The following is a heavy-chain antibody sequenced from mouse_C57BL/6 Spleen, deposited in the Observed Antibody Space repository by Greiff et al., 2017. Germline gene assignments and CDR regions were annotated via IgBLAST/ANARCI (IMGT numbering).Heavy chain of an antibody. Sequence: VQLQHSGPELVKPGASVKISCKASGYSFTGYYMNWVKQSPEKSLEWIGEINPSTGGTTYNQKFKAKATLTVDKSSSTAYMQLKSLTSEDSAVYYCARGDYDYPYYAMDYWGQGTSVTVSS. V-gene: IGHV1-42*01. J-gene: IGHJ4*01. CDR3: ARGDYDYPYYAMDY. CDR2: INPSTGGT. D-gene: IGHD2-4*01. CDR1: GYSFTGYY.